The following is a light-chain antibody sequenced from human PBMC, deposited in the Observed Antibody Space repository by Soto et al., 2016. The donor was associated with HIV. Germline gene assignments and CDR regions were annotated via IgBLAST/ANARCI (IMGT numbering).Light chain of an antibody. J-gene: IGKJ4*01. V-gene: IGKV2-29*03. CDR2: EGF. Sequence: EIVLLQSPVSLSVTPGQPASISCTSSQRLLHTDGKTYLSWFLQRPGQSPHLLIYEGFRRFLCSSTTLHWQRVRDKFHTDNQPGEAEDLGTYFCMQEIQLPISFGGGTKVEI. CDR3: MQEIQLPIS. CDR1: QRLLHTDGKTY.